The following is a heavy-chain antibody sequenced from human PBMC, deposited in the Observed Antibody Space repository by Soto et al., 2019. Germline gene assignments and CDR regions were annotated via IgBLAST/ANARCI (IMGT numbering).Heavy chain of an antibody. V-gene: IGHV1-3*04. CDR1: GITYTTYA. Sequence: QVQLVQSGAEVKKPGASVKVSCKASGITYTTYAIHWVRHAPGQGLEWMGWINTGNGNTRYSQRIQGRVTLTTDTSASTAYMDLSSLTSEDTAVYYCARAISGYVTWGQGTLITVSS. D-gene: IGHD5-12*01. CDR2: INTGNGNT. CDR3: ARAISGYVT. J-gene: IGHJ5*02.